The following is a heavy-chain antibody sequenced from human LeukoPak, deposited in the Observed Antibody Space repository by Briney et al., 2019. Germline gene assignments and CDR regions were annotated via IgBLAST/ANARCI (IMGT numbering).Heavy chain of an antibody. Sequence: RASGTLSLTCAVSGASITSNHWWSWARQAPGEGLEWIGEIYHGGATTYNPSLKSRVTMSVDKSKNEFSLSLRSVTAADTAVYYCATYLYGDYGYYYFDYWGPGTLVTVSS. CDR2: IYHGGAT. V-gene: IGHV4-4*02. J-gene: IGHJ4*02. CDR3: ATYLYGDYGYYYFDY. D-gene: IGHD4-17*01. CDR1: GASITSNHW.